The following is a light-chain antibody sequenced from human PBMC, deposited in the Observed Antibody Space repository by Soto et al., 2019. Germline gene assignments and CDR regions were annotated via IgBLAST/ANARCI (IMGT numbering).Light chain of an antibody. Sequence: AIQMTQSPSSLSASVGDRVTTTCRASQGIRNDLGWFQQKPGKAPKLLIYAASSLQSGVPSRFSGSGSGTDFTLTISSLQPEDFATYYCLQDYNYPLTFGGGTKVEIK. J-gene: IGKJ4*01. CDR1: QGIRND. CDR2: AAS. V-gene: IGKV1-6*01. CDR3: LQDYNYPLT.